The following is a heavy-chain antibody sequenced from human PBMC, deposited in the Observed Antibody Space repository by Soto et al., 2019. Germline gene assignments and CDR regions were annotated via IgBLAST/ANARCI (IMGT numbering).Heavy chain of an antibody. D-gene: IGHD1-20*01. CDR3: AVGSREPYNWNYYSYGLDV. V-gene: IGHV1-69*06. CDR2: IIPIFRTP. Sequence: QVHLVQSGAEVKKSGSSVTVSCRASGGTFSNYAISWVRQAPGQGFEWLGGIIPIFRTPNKVQELQGRVTNTADTSTNKAYMELSSLRSEDTAVYFCAVGSREPYNWNYYSYGLDVWGQGTTVTVS. J-gene: IGHJ6*02. CDR1: GGTFSNYA.